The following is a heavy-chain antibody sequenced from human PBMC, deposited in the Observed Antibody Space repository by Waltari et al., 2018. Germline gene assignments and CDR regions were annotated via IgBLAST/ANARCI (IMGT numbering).Heavy chain of an antibody. V-gene: IGHV4-34*01. CDR3: ARITTVTTSAFDI. D-gene: IGHD4-17*01. Sequence: QVQLQQWGAGLLKPSATLSLPCAVYGGSFRGYYWSWIRQPPGKGLEWIGEINHSGSTNYNPSLKSRVTISVDTSKNQFSLRLSSVTAADTAVYYCARITTVTTSAFDIWGQGTMVTVSS. CDR1: GGSFRGYY. CDR2: INHSGST. J-gene: IGHJ3*02.